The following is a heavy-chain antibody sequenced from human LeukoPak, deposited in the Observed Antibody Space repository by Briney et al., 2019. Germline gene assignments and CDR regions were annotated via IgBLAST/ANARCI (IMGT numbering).Heavy chain of an antibody. CDR1: GFTLSDYY. D-gene: IGHD3-22*01. V-gene: IGHV3-11*01. CDR3: AGGDYYDSSGYFGY. CDR2: ISSSGSTI. J-gene: IGHJ4*02. Sequence: PGRSLRLSRAASGFTLSDYYMSWIPQAPGKGLESGSYISSSGSTISYADSVKGRFTISRDNAKNSLYLQMNSLRAEDTAVYYCAGGDYYDSSGYFGYWGQGTLVTVSS.